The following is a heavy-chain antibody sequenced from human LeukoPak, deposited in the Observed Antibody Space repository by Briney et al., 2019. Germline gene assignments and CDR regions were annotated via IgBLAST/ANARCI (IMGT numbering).Heavy chain of an antibody. CDR1: GGTFSSYA. D-gene: IGHD5-18*01. Sequence: ASVKVSCKASGGTFSSYAISWVRQAPGQGLEWMGGIIPIFGTANYAQKFQGRVTMTRDTSISTAYMELSRLRSDDTAVYYCARARIQTEEIWGQGTMVTVSS. CDR3: ARARIQTEEI. CDR2: IIPIFGTA. J-gene: IGHJ3*02. V-gene: IGHV1-69*05.